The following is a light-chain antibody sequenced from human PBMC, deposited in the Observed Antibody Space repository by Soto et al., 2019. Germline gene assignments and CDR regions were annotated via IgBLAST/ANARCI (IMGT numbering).Light chain of an antibody. Sequence: EIVLTQSPGTLSLSPGERATLSCRARQSVSSSYLAWYQQKPGQAPRLLIYAASSRATGIPDRFSGSGSGTDFTLTISRLEPEDFAVYYCEQYGSSSELTFGGGTKVELK. CDR2: AAS. CDR3: EQYGSSSELT. J-gene: IGKJ4*01. CDR1: QSVSSSY. V-gene: IGKV3-20*01.